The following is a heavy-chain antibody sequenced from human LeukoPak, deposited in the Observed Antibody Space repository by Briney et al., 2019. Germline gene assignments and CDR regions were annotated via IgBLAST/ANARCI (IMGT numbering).Heavy chain of an antibody. D-gene: IGHD3-16*01. Sequence: GGSLRLSCAASGFTFSNYDMHWVRQAAGYGLEWVSAIGTTGDTYYPGSVKGRFTISRENAKNSLYLQMNSLRAEDTAVYYCARDGYNYDYVWGSIPGAFDIWGQGTMVTVSS. CDR1: GFTFSNYD. V-gene: IGHV3-13*04. CDR2: IGTTGDT. J-gene: IGHJ3*02. CDR3: ARDGYNYDYVWGSIPGAFDI.